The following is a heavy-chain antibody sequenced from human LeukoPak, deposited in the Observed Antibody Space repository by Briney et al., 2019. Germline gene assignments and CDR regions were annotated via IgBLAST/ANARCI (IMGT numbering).Heavy chain of an antibody. V-gene: IGHV3-23*01. D-gene: IGHD5-12*01. J-gene: IGHJ4*02. CDR2: ISSSGGGT. Sequence: GGSLRLSCAASGFTFSSYAMSWVRQAPGKGLEWVSAISSSGGGTYYADSMKGRFTISRDNSKNTLYLQMNSLRAKDTAVYYCAKDLGSGYDSTFPLDYWGQGTLVTVSS. CDR1: GFTFSSYA. CDR3: AKDLGSGYDSTFPLDY.